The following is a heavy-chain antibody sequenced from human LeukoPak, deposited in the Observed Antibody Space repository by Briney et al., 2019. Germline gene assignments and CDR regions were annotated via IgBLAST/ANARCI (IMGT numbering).Heavy chain of an antibody. D-gene: IGHD6-25*01. V-gene: IGHV3-7*01. CDR2: IKQDGSKK. J-gene: IGHJ6*02. CDR1: GFTFSNYW. CDR3: ARYQGGGWDV. Sequence: GSLRLSCTASGFTFSNYWMSWVRQAPGKGPEWVANIKQDGSKKYSLVSLKGRFTISRDNAKRSLYLQMNSLRAEDTAVYYCARYQGGGWDVWGQGTTVTVSS.